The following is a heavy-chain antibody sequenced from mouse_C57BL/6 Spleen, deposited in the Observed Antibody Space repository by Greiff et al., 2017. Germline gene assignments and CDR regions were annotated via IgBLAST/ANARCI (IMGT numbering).Heavy chain of an antibody. D-gene: IGHD2-4*01. V-gene: IGHV1-53*01. J-gene: IGHJ1*03. CDR2: INPSNGGT. Sequence: QVQLQQPGTELVKPGASVKLSCKASGYTFTSYWMHWVKQRPGQGLEWIGNINPSNGGTNYNEKFKSKATLTVDKSSSTAYMQLSSLTSEDSAVYDCARSDYDDTDWYLDVWGTGTTVTVSS. CDR3: ARSDYDDTDWYLDV. CDR1: GYTFTSYW.